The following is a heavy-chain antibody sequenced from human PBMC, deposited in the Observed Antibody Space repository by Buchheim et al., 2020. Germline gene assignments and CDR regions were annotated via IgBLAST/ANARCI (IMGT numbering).Heavy chain of an antibody. D-gene: IGHD5-18*01. J-gene: IGHJ4*02. V-gene: IGHV3-7*01. CDR1: GFSFSTSW. Sequence: EVQLVESGGGLVQPGGSLRLSCAASGFSFSTSWMTWVRQAPGKGLEWVANIKQDGSEKYYVVSVKGRFNISRDNAKSSLYLQMNSLRAADTAVYYCARGTYSYGFWGPGTL. CDR2: IKQDGSEK. CDR3: ARGTYSYGF.